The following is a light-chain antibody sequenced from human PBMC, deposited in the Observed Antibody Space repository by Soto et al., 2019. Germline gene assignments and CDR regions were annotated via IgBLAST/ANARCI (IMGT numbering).Light chain of an antibody. J-gene: IGKJ1*01. CDR1: QSVSSTY. CDR2: GAS. Sequence: EIVLTQSPGTLSLYPGERATLSCRASQSVSSTYLAWYQDKPGQAPRLLIYGASSRAPGIPDRFTGRGSGTDFTLIISRLEPEAFAVYYCQQYGNSFVRFGQGTKVDIK. CDR3: QQYGNSFVR. V-gene: IGKV3-20*01.